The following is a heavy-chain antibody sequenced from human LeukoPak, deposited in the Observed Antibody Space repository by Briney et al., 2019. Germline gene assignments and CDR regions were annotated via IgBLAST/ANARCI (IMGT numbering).Heavy chain of an antibody. V-gene: IGHV1-18*01. Sequence: ASVKDSCKASGYTFTTYGISWVRQAPGQGLEWMGWISGYNDNTNYAQKFQGRVTMTTDTSTSTVYMELRSLRSDDTAVYYCAREPRINLYENYMDVWGKGTTVTISS. CDR1: GYTFTTYG. J-gene: IGHJ6*03. CDR2: ISGYNDNT. D-gene: IGHD3-10*01. CDR3: AREPRINLYENYMDV.